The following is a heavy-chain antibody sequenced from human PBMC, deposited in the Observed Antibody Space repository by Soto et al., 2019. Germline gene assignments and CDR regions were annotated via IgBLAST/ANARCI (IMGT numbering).Heavy chain of an antibody. Sequence: SETLSLTCTVSGGSISSYYWSWIRQPPGKGLEWIGYIYYSGSTNYNPSLKSRVTISVDTSKNQFSLKLSSVTAADTAVYYCARTSSDFWSGPYYMDVWGKGTTVTAP. V-gene: IGHV4-59*08. J-gene: IGHJ6*03. CDR3: ARTSSDFWSGPYYMDV. CDR2: IYYSGST. D-gene: IGHD3-3*01. CDR1: GGSISSYY.